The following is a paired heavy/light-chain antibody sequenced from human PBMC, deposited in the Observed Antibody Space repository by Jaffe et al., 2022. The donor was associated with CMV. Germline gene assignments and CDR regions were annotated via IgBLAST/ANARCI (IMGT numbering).Light chain of an antibody. J-gene: IGLJ3*02. CDR1: TGPVTSGYY. CDR2: NTA. CDR3: LLNYGGAWV. V-gene: IGLV7-43*01. Sequence: QTVVTQEPSLTVSPGGTVTLTCASSTGPVTSGYYPNWFQQKRGHAPRALIYNTANKHSWTPARFSGSLLGGKAALTLSGVQPEDEAEYYCLLNYGGAWVFGGGTKLTVL.
Heavy chain of an antibody. CDR3: AGVGPSGRWDS. J-gene: IGHJ4*02. CDR1: GGSISNTNW. Sequence: QVHLKESGPGLVKPWGTLSLTCAVSGGSISNTNWWSWVRQTPGKGLEWIAEIYQTGGTNYNPSLRSRVGISIDKSKNQFSLRLAFVTAADTAIYFCAGVGPSGRWDSWGQGTLVTVSS. D-gene: IGHD2-15*01. V-gene: IGHV4-4*02. CDR2: IYQTGGT.